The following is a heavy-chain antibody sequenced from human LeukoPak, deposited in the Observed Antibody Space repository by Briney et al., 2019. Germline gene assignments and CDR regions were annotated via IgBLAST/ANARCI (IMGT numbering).Heavy chain of an antibody. V-gene: IGHV4-34*01. CDR3: ARVEHHYGSGIDY. D-gene: IGHD3-10*01. J-gene: IGHJ4*02. CDR2: INHSGST. CDR1: GGSFSGYY. Sequence: SETLSLTCAVYGGSFSGYYWSWIRQPPGKGLEWIGEINHSGSTNYNPSLKSRVTISVDTSKNQFSLKLSSVTAADTAVYYCARVEHHYGSGIDYWGQGTLVTVSS.